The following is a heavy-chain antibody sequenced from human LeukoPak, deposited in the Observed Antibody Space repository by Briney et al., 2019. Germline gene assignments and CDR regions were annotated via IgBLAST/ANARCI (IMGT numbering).Heavy chain of an antibody. V-gene: IGHV4-30-2*01. CDR3: ARSRAFNSGAFDP. D-gene: IGHD1-26*01. J-gene: IGHJ5*02. CDR1: GGSISSGGYS. Sequence: SQTLSLTCAVSGGSISSGGYSWSWIRQPPGKGLEWIGYIYHSGSTYYNPSLKSRVTISVDRSKNQFSLKLSSVTAADTAVYYCARSRAFNSGAFDPWGQGSLVTVSS. CDR2: IYHSGST.